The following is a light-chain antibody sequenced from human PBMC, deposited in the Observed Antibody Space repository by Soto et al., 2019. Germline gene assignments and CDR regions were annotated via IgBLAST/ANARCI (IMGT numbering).Light chain of an antibody. Sequence: EIVLTQSPGTLSVSLGDRATLSCRASQIISSSYLAWYQQKPGQAPRLLFYGASNRATGIPDRFSGSGSGTEFTLTISSLQSEDFAVYYCQQRSNWLTWTFGQGTKVDIK. V-gene: IGKV3D-20*02. CDR2: GAS. J-gene: IGKJ1*01. CDR3: QQRSNWLTWT. CDR1: QIISSSY.